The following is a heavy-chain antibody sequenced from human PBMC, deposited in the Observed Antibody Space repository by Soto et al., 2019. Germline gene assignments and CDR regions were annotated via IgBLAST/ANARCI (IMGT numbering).Heavy chain of an antibody. V-gene: IGHV1-18*01. CDR1: GYTFTSYC. Sequence: ASVKVSCKASGYTFTSYCISWVRHAPGQGLEWMGWISAYNGNTNYAQKLQGRVTMTTDTSTSTAYMELRSLRSDDTAVYYCARVADYDILTGYHFDYWGQGTLVTVSS. CDR3: ARVADYDILTGYHFDY. J-gene: IGHJ4*02. D-gene: IGHD3-9*01. CDR2: ISAYNGNT.